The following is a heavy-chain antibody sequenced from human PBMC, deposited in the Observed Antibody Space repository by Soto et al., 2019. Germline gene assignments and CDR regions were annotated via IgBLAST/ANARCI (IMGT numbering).Heavy chain of an antibody. V-gene: IGHV1-69*01. CDR3: ARDLPYGGNSPGFDY. CDR2: IIPIFGTA. CDR1: GGTFSSYA. D-gene: IGHD4-17*01. J-gene: IGHJ4*02. Sequence: QVQLVQSGAEVKKPGSSVKVSCKASGGTFSSYAISWVRQAPGQGLEWMGGIIPIFGTANYAQKFQGRVTITADESTSTAYMELSSLTSADTAVYYCARDLPYGGNSPGFDYWGQGTLVTVSS.